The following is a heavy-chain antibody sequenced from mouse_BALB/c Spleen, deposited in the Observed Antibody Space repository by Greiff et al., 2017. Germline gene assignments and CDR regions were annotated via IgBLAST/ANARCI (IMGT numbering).Heavy chain of an antibody. D-gene: IGHD1-1*02. CDR2: ISSGGST. CDR3: AKAFFTMSYAMDY. J-gene: IGHJ4*01. V-gene: IGHV5-6-5*01. CDR1: GFTFSSYA. Sequence: EVQGVESGGGLVKPGGSLKLSCAASGFTFSSYAMSWVRQTPEKRLEWVASISSGGSTYYPDSVKGRFTISRDNARNILYLQMSSLRSEDTAMYYCAKAFFTMSYAMDYWGQGTSVTVSA.